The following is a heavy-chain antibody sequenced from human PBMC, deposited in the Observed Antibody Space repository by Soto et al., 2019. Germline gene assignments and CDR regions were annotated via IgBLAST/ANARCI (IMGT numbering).Heavy chain of an antibody. CDR2: INHSGST. J-gene: IGHJ4*02. D-gene: IGHD4-17*01. V-gene: IGHV4-34*01. CDR3: GREGVTSSPTTDSPLF. CDR1: GVSFSGSY. Sequence: SETLSLTCAVSGVSFSGSYWTWIRQPPGKGLEWIGEINHSGSTNYNPSLNSRVSMSVDKSKKQFSLKLTSVTAADTAMYYCGREGVTSSPTTDSPLFWGQGILVTVSS.